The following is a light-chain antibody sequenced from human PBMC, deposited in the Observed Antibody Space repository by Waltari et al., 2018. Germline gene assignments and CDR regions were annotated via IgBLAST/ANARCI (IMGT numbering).Light chain of an antibody. Sequence: EIVLTQSPGTLSLSPGERATLSCRASQSVSSSYLAWYQQKPGQAPSLLIYGASSRATGIPDRFSGSGSGTDFTLTIRRLEPEDFAVYYCQQYGSSPPFTFGQGTKLGIK. J-gene: IGKJ2*01. CDR2: GAS. CDR1: QSVSSSY. V-gene: IGKV3-20*01. CDR3: QQYGSSPPFT.